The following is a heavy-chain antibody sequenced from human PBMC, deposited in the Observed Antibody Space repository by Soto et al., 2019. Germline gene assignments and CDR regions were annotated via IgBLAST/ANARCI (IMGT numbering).Heavy chain of an antibody. CDR2: ISGSGGST. CDR1: GFTFSSYA. V-gene: IGHV3-23*01. Sequence: EVQLLESGGDLVQPGGSLRLSCAASGFTFSSYAMSWVRQAPGKGLEWVSAISGSGGSTYYADSVKGRFTISRDNSKNTLYLQMNSLRAEDTAVYYCAKDRTFPKSSSWLDYWGQGTLVTVSS. J-gene: IGHJ4*02. CDR3: AKDRTFPKSSSWLDY. D-gene: IGHD6-13*01.